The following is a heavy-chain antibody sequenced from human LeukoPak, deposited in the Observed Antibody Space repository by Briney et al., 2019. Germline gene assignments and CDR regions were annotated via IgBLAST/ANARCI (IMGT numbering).Heavy chain of an antibody. CDR1: GFTFSSYN. V-gene: IGHV3-21*01. CDR2: ISTGGTDI. J-gene: IGHJ4*02. CDR3: ARGGQPHYFDY. Sequence: PGGSLKLSCAVSGFTFSSYNMNWIRQAPGKGLEWVSFISTGGTDIYYADSVKGRFTISRDNARNSLYLQMNSLRAEDTAVYYCARGGQPHYFDYWGQGTLVTVSS. D-gene: IGHD1-14*01.